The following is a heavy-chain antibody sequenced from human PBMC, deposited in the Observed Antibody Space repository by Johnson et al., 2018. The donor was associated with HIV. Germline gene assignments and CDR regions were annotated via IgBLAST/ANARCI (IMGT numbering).Heavy chain of an antibody. D-gene: IGHD6-13*01. CDR1: GFTFSDYY. CDR3: ARSEYSSSWSNAFDI. CDR2: ISSSGSTI. Sequence: QVQLVESGGGLVKPGGSLRLSCAASGFTFSDYYMSWIRQAPGKGLEWVSYISSSGSTIYYADSVQGRFTISRDNAKNSVYLQMNSLRAEDTAVYYCARSEYSSSWSNAFDIWGQGTMVTVSS. J-gene: IGHJ3*02. V-gene: IGHV3-11*01.